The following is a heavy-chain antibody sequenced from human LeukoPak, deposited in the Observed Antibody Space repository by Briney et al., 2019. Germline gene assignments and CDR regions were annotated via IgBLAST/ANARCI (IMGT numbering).Heavy chain of an antibody. D-gene: IGHD2-2*01. J-gene: IGHJ6*03. CDR2: ISFSSGTI. CDR3: AKEAGYQLPKYYYYYMDV. CDR1: GFDFSDHY. V-gene: IGHV3-11*04. Sequence: GGSLRLSCAASGFDFSDHYMSWVRQAPGKGLEWISCISFSSGTIFYANSVKGRFTISRDNAKNSLYLQMNSLRAEDTAVYYCAKEAGYQLPKYYYYYMDVWGKGTTVTVSS.